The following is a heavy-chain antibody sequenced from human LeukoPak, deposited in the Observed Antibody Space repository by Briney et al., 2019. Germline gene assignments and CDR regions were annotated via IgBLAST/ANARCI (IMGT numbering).Heavy chain of an antibody. CDR2: IGEGGGTT. CDR1: GFNLNFRTYN. Sequence: GGSLRLSCAASGFNLNFRTYNMIWVRQAPGKGLEWLSYIGEGGGTTHHAVSLGGRFTVSRDDAKNSLSLQMNSLRVEDTAVYFCARVRLATDGFCFDYWGQGTLVTVSS. J-gene: IGHJ4*02. CDR3: ARVRLATDGFCFDY. D-gene: IGHD3-3*01. V-gene: IGHV3-48*01.